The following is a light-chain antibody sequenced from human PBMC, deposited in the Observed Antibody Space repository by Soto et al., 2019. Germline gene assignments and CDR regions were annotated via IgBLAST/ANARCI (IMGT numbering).Light chain of an antibody. J-gene: IGKJ1*01. CDR1: QSVSSN. V-gene: IGKV3-15*01. CDR3: QHYNNWPPDRT. Sequence: EIVMTQSPATLSVSPGERATLSCRASQSVSSNLAWYQQKPGQAPRLLIYGASTRATGIPARFSGSGSGTECTLTISSLQSEDFAIYYCQHYNNWPPDRTFGQGTKVEIK. CDR2: GAS.